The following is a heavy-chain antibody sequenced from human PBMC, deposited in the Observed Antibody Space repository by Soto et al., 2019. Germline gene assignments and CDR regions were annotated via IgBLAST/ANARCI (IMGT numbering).Heavy chain of an antibody. V-gene: IGHV3-48*01. CDR2: ISSSSSTI. D-gene: IGHD6-19*01. J-gene: IGHJ4*01. CDR3: ARDPGIAVAGTVY. Sequence: EVQLVESGGGLVQPGGSLRLSCAASGFTFSSYSMNWVRQAPGKGLEWVSYISSSSSTIYYADSVKGRFTISRDNANNSLYLQKNSRKAEDTAVYYFARDPGIAVAGTVYWGHGTLVTVSS. CDR1: GFTFSSYS.